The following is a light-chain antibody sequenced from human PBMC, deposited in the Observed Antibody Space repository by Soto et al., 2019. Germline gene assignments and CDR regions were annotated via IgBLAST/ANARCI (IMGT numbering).Light chain of an antibody. Sequence: EIVLTQSPATLSLSPGERATLSCRASQSVSSYLAWYQQKPGQAPRLLIYDASNRATGIPARFSGSGSGTDFTLTISSLEPEDFAVYYCQRRSNWSSFTFGAGTKVDIK. CDR3: QRRSNWSSFT. J-gene: IGKJ3*01. CDR2: DAS. CDR1: QSVSSY. V-gene: IGKV3-11*01.